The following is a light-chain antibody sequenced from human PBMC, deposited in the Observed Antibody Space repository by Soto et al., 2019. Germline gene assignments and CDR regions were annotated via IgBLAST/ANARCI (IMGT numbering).Light chain of an antibody. CDR1: QSISGW. CDR3: QKYNSYPYT. Sequence: DIQMTQSPSTLSASVGDTVSITCRASQSISGWMAWYQQKPGKVPKLLIFDASSLESGVPSRFSGSGSGTIFTLTISGLQPGDFATYYCQKYNSYPYTFGQGTKLEIK. J-gene: IGKJ2*01. CDR2: DAS. V-gene: IGKV1-5*01.